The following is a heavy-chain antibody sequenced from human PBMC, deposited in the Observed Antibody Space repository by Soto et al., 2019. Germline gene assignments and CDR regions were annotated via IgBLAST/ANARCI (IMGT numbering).Heavy chain of an antibody. V-gene: IGHV3-23*01. D-gene: IGHD3-3*01. CDR1: GFTLSSYA. Sequence: EVQLLESGGGLVQPGGSLRLSVQASGFTLSSYAMTGVRKAPGKGREWVSAISGSGGSTYYADSVKGRFTISRDNSKNTLYLQMNSLRAEDTAVYYCAKDSANVLRADAFDIWGQGTMVTVSS. J-gene: IGHJ3*02. CDR3: AKDSANVLRADAFDI. CDR2: ISGSGGST.